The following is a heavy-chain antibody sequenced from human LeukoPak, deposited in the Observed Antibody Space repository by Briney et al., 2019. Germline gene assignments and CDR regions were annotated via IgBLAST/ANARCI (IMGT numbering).Heavy chain of an antibody. CDR2: ITGSSSYI. J-gene: IGHJ4*02. V-gene: IGHV3-21*01. D-gene: IGHD3-10*01. CDR1: GFTFSSYS. CDR3: ARARSGSGSYGDY. Sequence: GGSLRLSCAASGFTFSSYSMNWVRQAPGKGLEWVSSITGSSSYIYYADSVKGRFTISRDNAKNSLYLQMNSLRAEDMAVYYCARARSGSGSYGDYWGQGTLVTVSS.